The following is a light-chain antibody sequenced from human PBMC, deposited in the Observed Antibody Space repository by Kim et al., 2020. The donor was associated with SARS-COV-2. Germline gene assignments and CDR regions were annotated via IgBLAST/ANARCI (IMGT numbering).Light chain of an antibody. J-gene: IGLJ2*01. CDR2: EDD. CDR1: SGSIDDNY. CDR3: QSYNRDNVL. V-gene: IGLV6-57*04. Sequence: NFMLTQPHSVSESPGKTVTISCTRSSGSIDDNYVQWYQQRPGGVPTTVIYEDDQRPSGVSDRFSGSIDNSSNSASLTISGLRTEDEADCYGQSYNRDNVLFGGGTQLTVL.